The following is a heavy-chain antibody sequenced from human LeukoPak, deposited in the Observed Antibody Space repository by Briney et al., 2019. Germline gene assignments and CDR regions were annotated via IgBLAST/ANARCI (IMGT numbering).Heavy chain of an antibody. CDR2: IIPIFGIA. CDR1: GGTFSSYA. J-gene: IGHJ4*02. Sequence: ASVKVSCKASGGTFSSYAISWVRQAPGQGLEWMGRIIPIFGIANYAQKFQGRVTITADKSTSTAYMELSSLRSEDTAVYYCAREKADYFDYWGQGTLVNVS. CDR3: AREKADYFDY. V-gene: IGHV1-69*04.